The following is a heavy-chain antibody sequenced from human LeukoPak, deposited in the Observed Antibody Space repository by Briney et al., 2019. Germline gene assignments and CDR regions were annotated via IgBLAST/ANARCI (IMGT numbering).Heavy chain of an antibody. Sequence: GESLQISCQGSEYSFTSYWIGWVRQMPGKGLEWMGIIYPGDSDTRYSPSFQGQVTISADKSISTAYLQWSSLKASDTAMYYCARLTTVTMLYFDYWGQGTLVTVSS. V-gene: IGHV5-51*01. D-gene: IGHD4-17*01. CDR1: EYSFTSYW. J-gene: IGHJ4*02. CDR3: ARLTTVTMLYFDY. CDR2: IYPGDSDT.